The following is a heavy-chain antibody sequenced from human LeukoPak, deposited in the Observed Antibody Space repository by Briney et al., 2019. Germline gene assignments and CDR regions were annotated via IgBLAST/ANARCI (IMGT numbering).Heavy chain of an antibody. Sequence: PGGSLRLSCAASGFTFSSYSMNWVRQAPGKGLEWVSSISSSSSYIYYADSVKGRFTISRDNAKNSLYPQMNSLRAEDTAVYYCARAIAIRGFDYWGQGTLVTVSS. D-gene: IGHD3-16*02. CDR3: ARAIAIRGFDY. V-gene: IGHV3-21*01. CDR2: ISSSSSYI. CDR1: GFTFSSYS. J-gene: IGHJ4*02.